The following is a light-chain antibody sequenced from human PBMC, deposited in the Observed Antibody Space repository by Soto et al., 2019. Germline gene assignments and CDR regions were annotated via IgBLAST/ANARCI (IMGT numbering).Light chain of an antibody. V-gene: IGLV2-14*01. Sequence: QSALTQPASVSGSPGQSITISCTGTSSDVGGYNYVSWYQQHPGKAPKLMIYEVNNRPSGVSNRFSGSKSGNTASLTISGLQAEDEAVYYCSSYTSTSTLVFGGGTQLTVL. CDR3: SSYTSTSTLV. J-gene: IGLJ2*01. CDR2: EVN. CDR1: SSDVGGYNY.